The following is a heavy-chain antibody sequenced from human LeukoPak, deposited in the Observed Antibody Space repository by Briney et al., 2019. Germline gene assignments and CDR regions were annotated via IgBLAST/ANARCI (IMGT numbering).Heavy chain of an antibody. CDR3: AKGPTPYGSGAYYFDY. V-gene: IGHV3-23*01. Sequence: GGCLRLSCAASGFTFSNAWMSWVRQAPGKGLEWVSAIIGSGGSTYYADSVKGRFTISRDNSKNTLYLQMNSLRAEDTAVYYCAKGPTPYGSGAYYFDYWGQGTLVTVSS. CDR1: GFTFSNAW. D-gene: IGHD3-10*01. CDR2: IIGSGGST. J-gene: IGHJ4*02.